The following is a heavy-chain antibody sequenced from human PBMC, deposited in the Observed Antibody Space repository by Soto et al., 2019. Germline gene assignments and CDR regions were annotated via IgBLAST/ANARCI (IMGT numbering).Heavy chain of an antibody. D-gene: IGHD4-4*01. CDR2: ISYDGSNK. V-gene: IGHV3-30-3*01. J-gene: IGHJ6*02. CDR3: XRDRTVTTGYYYYGMDV. CDR1: GFTFSSYA. Sequence: GGSLRLSCAASGFTFSSYAMHWVRQAPGKGLEWVAVISYDGSNKYYADSVKGRFTISRDNSKNTLYLQMNSLRAEDTAVYYCXRDRTVTTGYYYYGMDVWGLGTTVTVSS.